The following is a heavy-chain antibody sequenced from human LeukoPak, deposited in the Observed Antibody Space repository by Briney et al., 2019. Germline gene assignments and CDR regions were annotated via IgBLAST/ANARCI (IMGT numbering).Heavy chain of an antibody. V-gene: IGHV4-59*08. D-gene: IGHD6-6*01. CDR2: ISYSGST. CDR1: RGIYSKYY. J-gene: IGHJ3*02. CDR3: ARPREYDAYVFDN. Sequence: SETLSLTCIASRGIYSKYYCGWFRQPPGKGQEWIGYISYSGSTKYNPSLKSRVTISIDTSKKQFSLNLSSVTAADTAVYYCARPREYDAYVFDNWGQGTMVTVSS.